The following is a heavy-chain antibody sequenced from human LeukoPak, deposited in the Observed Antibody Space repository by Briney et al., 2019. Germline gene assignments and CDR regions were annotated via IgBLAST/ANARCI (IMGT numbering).Heavy chain of an antibody. V-gene: IGHV4-4*07. D-gene: IGHD5-18*01. Sequence: SETLSLTCTVSGGSISSYYWSWIRQPPGKGLEWIGRIYTSGSTNYNPSLKSRVTMSVDTSKNQFSLKLSSVTAADTAVYYCARGRGYGLYYYYYGMDVWGQGTTVTVSS. CDR3: ARGRGYGLYYYYYGMDV. CDR1: GGSISSYY. J-gene: IGHJ6*02. CDR2: IYTSGST.